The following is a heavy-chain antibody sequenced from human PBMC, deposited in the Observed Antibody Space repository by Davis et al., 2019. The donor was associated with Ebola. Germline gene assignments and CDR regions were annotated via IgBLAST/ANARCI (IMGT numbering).Heavy chain of an antibody. CDR1: GFSLSNARMG. Sequence: SGPTLVKPTETLTLTCTVSGFSLSNARMGVSWIRQPPGKALEWLAHIFSNDEKSYSTSLKSRLTISKDTSKSQVVLTMTNMDPVDTATYYCARRLYKYCISTSCYEGWFDPWGQGTQVTVSS. CDR2: IFSNDEK. D-gene: IGHD2-2*01. V-gene: IGHV2-26*01. J-gene: IGHJ5*02. CDR3: ARRLYKYCISTSCYEGWFDP.